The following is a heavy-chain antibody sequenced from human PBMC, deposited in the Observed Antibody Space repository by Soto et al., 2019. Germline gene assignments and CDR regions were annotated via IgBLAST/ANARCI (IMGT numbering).Heavy chain of an antibody. Sequence: SWKVAEYTFTDYGIRCMLKLPGKGLEWMGIIYPGDSDTRYSPSFQGHVTITVDKSTSTAYLQWNTLKASDTAMYYCATHISKFRYYYSAMDVWGQGTTVTVYS. V-gene: IGHV5-51*01. CDR1: EYTFTDYG. D-gene: IGHD4-4*01. J-gene: IGHJ6*02. CDR3: ATHISKFRYYYSAMDV. CDR2: IYPGDSDT.